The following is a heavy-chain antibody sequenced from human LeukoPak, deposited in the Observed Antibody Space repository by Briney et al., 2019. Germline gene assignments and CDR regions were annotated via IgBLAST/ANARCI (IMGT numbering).Heavy chain of an antibody. CDR2: ISGDGGST. J-gene: IGHJ4*02. D-gene: IGHD3-22*01. Sequence: PGGSLRLSCAASGFTFDDYAMHWVRQAPGKGLEWVSLISGDGGSTYYADSVKGRFTISRDNSKNSLYLQMNSLRTEGTALYYCAKDIPHYYDSSGFYGDYFDYWGQGTLVTVSS. CDR1: GFTFDDYA. CDR3: AKDIPHYYDSSGFYGDYFDY. V-gene: IGHV3-43*02.